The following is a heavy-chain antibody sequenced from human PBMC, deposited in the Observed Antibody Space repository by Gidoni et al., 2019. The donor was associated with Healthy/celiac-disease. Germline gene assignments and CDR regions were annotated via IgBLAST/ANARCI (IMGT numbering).Heavy chain of an antibody. Sequence: QVQLVQSGAEVKKPGSSVKVSCKASGCTFRSYATCWVRQAPGQGLEWMGGIIPIFGTANDAQKFQGRGTITADESTSTAYMELSSLRSEDTAVYYCARDRGVGGVSPPGFDYWGQGTLVTVSS. D-gene: IGHD2-8*02. J-gene: IGHJ4*02. CDR3: ARDRGVGGVSPPGFDY. CDR1: GCTFRSYA. V-gene: IGHV1-69*01. CDR2: IIPIFGTA.